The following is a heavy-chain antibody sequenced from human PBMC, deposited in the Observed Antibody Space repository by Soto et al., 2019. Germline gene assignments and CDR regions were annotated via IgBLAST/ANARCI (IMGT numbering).Heavy chain of an antibody. V-gene: IGHV1-69*13. CDR2: IIPISGTA. CDR1: GGTFSRYA. D-gene: IGHD3-10*01. CDR3: ARDDWGSGRSYHYGIDV. J-gene: IGHJ6*02. Sequence: ASVKVSCKASGGTFSRYAISWVRQAPGRGLEWMGGIIPISGTAHYAQKFQGRVTITADESTRTAYMELSSLRSDDTAVYYCARDDWGSGRSYHYGIDVWGQGTTVTVSS.